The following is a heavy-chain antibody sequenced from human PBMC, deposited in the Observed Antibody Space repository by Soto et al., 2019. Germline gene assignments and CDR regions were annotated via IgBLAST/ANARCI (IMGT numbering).Heavy chain of an antibody. Sequence: SQTLSLTCAISRDSVSSNIAAWNWVRQSPSRGLEWLGRTKYRSKWYTDYATSVKSRISINPDTSKNQVSLQLNSVTPEDTAVYYCAREGSRTWTYYFDFWGQGILVTVSS. CDR3: AREGSRTWTYYFDF. V-gene: IGHV6-1*01. D-gene: IGHD6-13*01. CDR2: TKYRSKWYT. J-gene: IGHJ4*02. CDR1: RDSVSSNIAA.